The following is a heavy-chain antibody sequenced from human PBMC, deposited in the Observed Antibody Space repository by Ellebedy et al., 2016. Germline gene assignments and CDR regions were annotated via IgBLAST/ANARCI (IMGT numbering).Heavy chain of an antibody. CDR3: ARGYFDWLSENCFDY. Sequence: GGSLRLSCAASGFTVSSNYMSWVRQAPGKGLEWVSVIYSGGSTYYADSVKGRFTISRDNSKNTLYLQMNSLRAEDTAVYYCARGYFDWLSENCFDYWGQGTLVTVSS. CDR2: IYSGGST. V-gene: IGHV3-66*01. CDR1: GFTVSSNY. J-gene: IGHJ4*02. D-gene: IGHD3-9*01.